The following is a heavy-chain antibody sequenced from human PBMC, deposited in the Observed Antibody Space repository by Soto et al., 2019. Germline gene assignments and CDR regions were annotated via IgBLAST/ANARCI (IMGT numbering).Heavy chain of an antibody. CDR2: INHSGST. J-gene: IGHJ4*02. CDR1: GGSFSGYY. CDR3: AGTRIAVAAPFDY. D-gene: IGHD6-19*01. V-gene: IGHV4-34*01. Sequence: ETLSLTCAVYGGSFSGYYWSWIRQPPGKGLEWIGEINHSGSTNYNPSLKSRVTISVDTSKNQFSLKLSSVTAADTAVYYCAGTRIAVAAPFDYWGQGTLVTVSS.